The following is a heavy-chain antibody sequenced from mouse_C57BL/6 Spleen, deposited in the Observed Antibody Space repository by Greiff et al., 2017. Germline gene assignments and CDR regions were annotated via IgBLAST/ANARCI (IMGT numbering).Heavy chain of an antibody. J-gene: IGHJ3*01. CDR3: TEGYYGSSPFAY. CDR2: ISLKYGTSAT. D-gene: IGHD1-1*01. V-gene: IGHV6-3*01. CDR1: GFTFSNYW. Sequence: EVQLEESGGGLVQPGGSMKLSCVASGFTFSNYWMNWVRQSPEKGLEWVAQISLKYGTSATHHADTGKGTFTISRYVYKSSVDPQMNNLRAEDTGIYFCTEGYYGSSPFAYWGQGTLVTVSA.